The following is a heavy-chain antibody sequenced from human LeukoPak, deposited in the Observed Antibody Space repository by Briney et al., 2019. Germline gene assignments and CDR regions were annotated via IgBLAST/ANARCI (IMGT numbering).Heavy chain of an antibody. V-gene: IGHV3-23*01. D-gene: IGHD6-19*01. J-gene: IGHJ4*02. CDR2: ISGSGGST. Sequence: GGSLRLSCAASKFIFSSYVMNWVRQAPGKGLDGVSSISGSGGSTYYADSVRGRFTISSDNLKDTLYLQMNGLRAEGTAGYYFSKEWSSGWFDWGQGTLVTVCS. CDR3: SKEWSSGWFD. CDR1: KFIFSSYV.